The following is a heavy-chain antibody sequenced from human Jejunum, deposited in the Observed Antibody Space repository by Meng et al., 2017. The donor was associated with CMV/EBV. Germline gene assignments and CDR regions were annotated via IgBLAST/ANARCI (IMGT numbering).Heavy chain of an antibody. CDR1: GFPLNSYG. J-gene: IGHJ4*02. D-gene: IGHD3-22*01. V-gene: IGHV3-33*01. Sequence: SGFPLNSYGIHWVRQFPGKGLEWVEVLWYDGSRKYFADSVQGRFSISRDDSKNTVYLQMNSLRAEDTAVYYCASDNDGSSHYSQFDYWGQGTLVTVSS. CDR3: ASDNDGSSHYSQFDY. CDR2: LWYDGSRK.